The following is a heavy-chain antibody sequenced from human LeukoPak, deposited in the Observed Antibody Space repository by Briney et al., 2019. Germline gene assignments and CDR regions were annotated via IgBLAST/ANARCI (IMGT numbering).Heavy chain of an antibody. D-gene: IGHD2-15*01. CDR2: IKSKTDGETT. V-gene: IGHV3-15*01. CDR1: GFTFSNAW. CDR3: TTGGSCYYNWFDP. Sequence: GGSLRLSCAASGFTFSNAWMSWVRQAPGKGLEWVGRIKSKTDGETTDYAAPVKGRFTISRDDSKNTLYLQMNSLKTEDTAVYYCTTGGSCYYNWFDPWGQGTLVTVSS. J-gene: IGHJ5*02.